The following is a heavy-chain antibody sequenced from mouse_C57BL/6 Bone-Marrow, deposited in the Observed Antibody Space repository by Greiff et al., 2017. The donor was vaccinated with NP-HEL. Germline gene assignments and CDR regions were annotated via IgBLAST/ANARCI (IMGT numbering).Heavy chain of an antibody. CDR2: IWSGGST. D-gene: IGHD3-3*01. CDR3: ARWDRFAY. Sequence: QVQLQQSGPGLVQPSQSLSITCTVSGFSLTSYGVHWVRQSPGKGLEWLGVIWSGGSTDYNAAFISRLSISKDNSKSQVFFKMNSLQADDTAIYYCARWDRFAYWGQGTLVTVSA. CDR1: GFSLTSYG. V-gene: IGHV2-2*01. J-gene: IGHJ3*01.